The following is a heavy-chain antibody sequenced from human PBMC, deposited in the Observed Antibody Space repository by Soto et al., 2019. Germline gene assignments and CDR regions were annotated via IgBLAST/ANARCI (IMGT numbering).Heavy chain of an antibody. CDR1: GITFSNVW. Sequence: GGALRLSCTASGITFSNVWMIWVRQAPGGGLEWVGRIKRETEGGATDYAAPVKGRISISRDDSENTLYLQMNSLKPEDTGIYYCTTEYSTSWYNYWGQGTQVTVSS. CDR3: TTEYSTSWYNY. D-gene: IGHD5-12*01. J-gene: IGHJ4*02. V-gene: IGHV3-15*01. CDR2: IKRETEGGAT.